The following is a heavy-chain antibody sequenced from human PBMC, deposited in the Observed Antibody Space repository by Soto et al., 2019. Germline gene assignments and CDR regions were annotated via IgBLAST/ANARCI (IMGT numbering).Heavy chain of an antibody. CDR2: INTDGSVA. J-gene: IGHJ6*02. CDR1: LLTITRYS. D-gene: IGHD2-8*01. CDR3: ARDFDCANGACYTGYYYYGLDV. V-gene: IGHV3-74*03. Sequence: GAYLRLSCTAALLTITRYSTHCLRHDLGNGLVWVSRINTDGSVAMYVDSVKGRFTISRDNAKNSLYLQMNSLRDEDTAVYYCARDFDCANGACYTGYYYYGLDVWGLGT.